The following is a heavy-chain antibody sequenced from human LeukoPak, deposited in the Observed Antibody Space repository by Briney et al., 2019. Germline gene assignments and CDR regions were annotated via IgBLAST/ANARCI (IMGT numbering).Heavy chain of an antibody. J-gene: IGHJ4*02. D-gene: IGHD3-22*01. CDR1: GFTFSSYS. CDR3: AKDQGIVVIIKYYFDY. V-gene: IGHV3-23*01. CDR2: ISGSGGST. Sequence: GGSLRLSCAASGFTFSSYSMNWVRQAPGKGLECVSAISGSGGSTYYADSVKGRFTISRDNSKNTLYLQMNSLRAEDTAVYYCAKDQGIVVIIKYYFDYWGQGTLVTVSS.